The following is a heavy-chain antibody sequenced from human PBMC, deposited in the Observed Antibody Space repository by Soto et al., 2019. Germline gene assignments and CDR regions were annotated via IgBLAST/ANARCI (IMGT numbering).Heavy chain of an antibody. CDR2: IKSKTDGGTT. D-gene: IGHD1-1*01. Sequence: GGSLRLSCAASGFTFSNAWMSWVRQAPGKGLEWVGRIKSKTDGGTTDYVAPVKGRFTISRDDSKNTLYLQMNSLKTEDTAVYYCTTDRTRSYYYYYMDVWGKGTTVTVSS. CDR1: GFTFSNAW. V-gene: IGHV3-15*01. J-gene: IGHJ6*03. CDR3: TTDRTRSYYYYYMDV.